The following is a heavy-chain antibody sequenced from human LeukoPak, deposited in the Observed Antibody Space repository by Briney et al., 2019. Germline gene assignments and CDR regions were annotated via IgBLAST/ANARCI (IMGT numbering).Heavy chain of an antibody. Sequence: GGSLRLSCAASGFTFTSYATNWVRQAPGKGPEWVSSISGGAEHTYYADSVKGRFTISRDTSKHTLYLQMNSLRAEDTALYYCAKDVEYCSGGSCPDPYYYYYMDVWGQGTLVTVSS. CDR3: AKDVEYCSGGSCPDPYYYYYMDV. CDR1: GFTFTSYA. V-gene: IGHV3-23*01. D-gene: IGHD2-15*01. CDR2: ISGGAEHT. J-gene: IGHJ6*03.